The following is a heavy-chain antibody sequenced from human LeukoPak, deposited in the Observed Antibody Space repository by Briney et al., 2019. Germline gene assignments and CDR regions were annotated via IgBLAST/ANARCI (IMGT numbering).Heavy chain of an antibody. CDR1: GFTFSGHG. CDR2: IWYDGSNK. V-gene: IGHV3-33*01. J-gene: IGHJ3*02. CDR3: ARYYGDYRAFDI. Sequence: GGSLRLSCAASGFTFSGHGMHWVRQAPGKGLEWVALIWYDGSNKYYEDSVKGRFTISRDNSKNTLYLQMNSLRAEDTALYYCARYYGDYRAFDIWGQGTMVTVSS. D-gene: IGHD4-17*01.